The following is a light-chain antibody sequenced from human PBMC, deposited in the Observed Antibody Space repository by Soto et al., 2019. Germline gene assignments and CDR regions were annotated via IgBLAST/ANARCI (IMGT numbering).Light chain of an antibody. CDR2: GTS. CDR1: QSLLHSDGKTY. CDR3: QQYGNSPIT. J-gene: IGKJ5*01. Sequence: DIVMTQTPLSLSVTPGQPASISCKSSQSLLHSDGKTYLYWYQQKPGQAPRLLIYGTSSRATGIPDRFSGSGSGTGFTLTISRLEPEDFAVYYCQQYGNSPITFGQGTRLEIK. V-gene: IGKV2-29*01.